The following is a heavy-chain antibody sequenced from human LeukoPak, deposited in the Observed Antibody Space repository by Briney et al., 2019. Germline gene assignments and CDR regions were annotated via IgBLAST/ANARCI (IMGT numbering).Heavy chain of an antibody. Sequence: LTGGSLRLSCTASGFTFGDYAMSWVRQAPGKGLEWVSAISGSGGSTYYADSVKGRFTISRDNSKNTLYLQMNSLRAEDTAVYYCAKMMGIQLWFNYFDYWGQGTLVTVSS. V-gene: IGHV3-23*01. D-gene: IGHD5-18*01. CDR3: AKMMGIQLWFNYFDY. J-gene: IGHJ4*02. CDR2: ISGSGGST. CDR1: GFTFGDYA.